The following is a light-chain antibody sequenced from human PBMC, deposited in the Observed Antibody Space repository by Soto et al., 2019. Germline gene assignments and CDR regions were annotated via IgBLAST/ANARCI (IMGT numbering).Light chain of an antibody. CDR3: QQYHSYSSIT. CDR2: KES. V-gene: IGKV1-5*03. Sequence: DVQMTQSPSTLSASVGDRVTITCRASQSIDSWLAWYQQKPGKAPNLLIYKESTLETGVPSSFSVSGSGPEFTLTIRSLQSYDFAHYSCQQYHSYSSITFGQGTRLEIK. CDR1: QSIDSW. J-gene: IGKJ5*01.